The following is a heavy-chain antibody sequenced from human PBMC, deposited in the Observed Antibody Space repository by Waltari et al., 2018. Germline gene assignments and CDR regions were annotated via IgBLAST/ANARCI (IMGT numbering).Heavy chain of an antibody. Sequence: QVQLIESGGGVVQPGRSLRLSCAASGFTLSDYNMHWVRQAPGKGLEGVAVISYYGNDKYYGDSVNGRFTISRDSSKNMLYLQMDSLRTEDTAVYFCARGVGAPRYYFDFWGQGAPLTVSS. J-gene: IGHJ4*02. V-gene: IGHV3-30*03. D-gene: IGHD1-26*01. CDR1: GFTLSDYN. CDR2: ISYYGNDK. CDR3: ARGVGAPRYYFDF.